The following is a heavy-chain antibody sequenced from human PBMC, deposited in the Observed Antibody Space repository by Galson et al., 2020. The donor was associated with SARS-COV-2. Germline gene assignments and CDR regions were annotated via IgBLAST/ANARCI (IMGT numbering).Heavy chain of an antibody. CDR1: GFTFSSYA. J-gene: IGHJ3*02. V-gene: IGHV3-64*01. Sequence: TGGSLRLSCAASGFTFSSYAMHWVRQAPGKGLEYVSAISSNGGSTYYANSVKGRFTISRDNSKNTLYLQMGSLRAEDMAVYYCARALRVEKRNYDVFDIWGQGTMVTVSS. D-gene: IGHD1-1*01. CDR3: ARALRVEKRNYDVFDI. CDR2: ISSNGGST.